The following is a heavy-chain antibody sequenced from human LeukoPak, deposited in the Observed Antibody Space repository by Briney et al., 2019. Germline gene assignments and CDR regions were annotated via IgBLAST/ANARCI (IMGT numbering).Heavy chain of an antibody. CDR2: ISGSGGST. V-gene: IGHV3-23*01. Sequence: PGGSLRLSCAASGFTFSSYAMSWVRQAPGKGLEWVSAISGSGGSTYYADSVKGRFTISRDNSKNTLYLQMNSLRAEDTAVYYCAKDPSASITMVRGGAFDIWGQGTMVTVSS. CDR1: GFTFSSYA. D-gene: IGHD3-10*01. J-gene: IGHJ3*02. CDR3: AKDPSASITMVRGGAFDI.